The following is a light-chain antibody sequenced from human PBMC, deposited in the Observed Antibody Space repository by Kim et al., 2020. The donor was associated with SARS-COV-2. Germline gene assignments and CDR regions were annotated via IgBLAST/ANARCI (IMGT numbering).Light chain of an antibody. CDR3: QVWDGSSDHNYV. Sequence: PGETATITGGGNNIGTFSVHWYQQRPGQAPVLVLYYNNDRPSGIPERFSGSNSGNTATLIISRVEAGDEADYCCQVWDGSSDHNYVFGTGTKVTVL. CDR2: YNN. J-gene: IGLJ1*01. V-gene: IGLV3-21*04. CDR1: NIGTFS.